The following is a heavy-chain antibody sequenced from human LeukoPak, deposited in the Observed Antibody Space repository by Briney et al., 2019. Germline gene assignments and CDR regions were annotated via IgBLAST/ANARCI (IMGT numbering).Heavy chain of an antibody. J-gene: IGHJ5*02. CDR3: ARARLDNDNWFDP. CDR1: GFTFSHFA. V-gene: IGHV3-33*01. D-gene: IGHD1-14*01. Sequence: PGRSLRLSCAASGFTFSHFALHWVRQAPGKGLEWLAVIWYDGYSTYYADSVKGRFTISRDNSQNTFYLQMNSLAPEGTALYYCARARLDNDNWFDPWGQGTLVTVSS. CDR2: IWYDGYST.